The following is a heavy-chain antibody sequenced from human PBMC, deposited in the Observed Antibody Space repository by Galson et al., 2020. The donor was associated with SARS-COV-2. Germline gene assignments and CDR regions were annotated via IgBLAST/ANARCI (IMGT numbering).Heavy chain of an antibody. CDR3: TRAAYDSSSARDY. J-gene: IGHJ4*02. CDR2: FRSKTYGGTT. CDR1: GFTFGDYT. Sequence: GESLKISCTGSGFTFGDYTVNWFRQPPGKGLEWVGFFRSKTYGGTTQYAASVKGRFTISRDDSKSVAYLQMNSLKTEDTAIYYCTRAAYDSSSARDYWGQGTLVTVSS. D-gene: IGHD3-22*01. V-gene: IGHV3-49*03.